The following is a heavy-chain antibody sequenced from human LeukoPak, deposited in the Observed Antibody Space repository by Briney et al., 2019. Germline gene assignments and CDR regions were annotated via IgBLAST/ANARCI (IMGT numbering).Heavy chain of an antibody. CDR1: GFTFNNYA. CDR2: IGASGGNT. J-gene: IGHJ5*02. Sequence: PGGSLRLSCAASGFTFNNYAMTWVRQAPGKGLEWVSAIGASGGNTYYADSVKGRFTISRHNSKNTLYLQMDSLRAEDTAVYYCAKDGAEGSSSYGGARWFDRWGQGTLVTVSS. CDR3: AKDGAEGSSSYGGARWFDR. D-gene: IGHD6-6*01. V-gene: IGHV3-23*01.